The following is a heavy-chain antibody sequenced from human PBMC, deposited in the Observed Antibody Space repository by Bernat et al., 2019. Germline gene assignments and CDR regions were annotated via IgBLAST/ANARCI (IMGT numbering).Heavy chain of an antibody. CDR3: VRSVSGAAGFFDY. CDR2: INGDGTIT. J-gene: IGHJ4*02. D-gene: IGHD5/OR15-5a*01. Sequence: EVKLVESGGGLIQPGGSLRLSCAASGFTSSGDWMHWVRQVPGKGLVWVSRINGDGTITDYADSVKGRFPISRDNAKNTLYLQMNSLRVEDTAVYYCVRSVSGAAGFFDYWGPGSLVTVSS. CDR1: GFTSSGDW. V-gene: IGHV3-74*01.